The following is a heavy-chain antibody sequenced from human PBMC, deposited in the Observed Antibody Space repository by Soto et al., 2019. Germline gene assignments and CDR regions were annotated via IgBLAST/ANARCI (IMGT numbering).Heavy chain of an antibody. Sequence: GGSLRLSCAASGFTFSSYRMNWVRQAPGKGLEWVSSISSSSSYIYYADSVKGRFTISRDNAKNSLYLQMNSLRAEDTAVYYCARKESYYDSSGYSGWGQGTLVTASS. CDR1: GFTFSSYR. CDR3: ARKESYYDSSGYSG. D-gene: IGHD3-22*01. J-gene: IGHJ4*02. V-gene: IGHV3-21*01. CDR2: ISSSSSYI.